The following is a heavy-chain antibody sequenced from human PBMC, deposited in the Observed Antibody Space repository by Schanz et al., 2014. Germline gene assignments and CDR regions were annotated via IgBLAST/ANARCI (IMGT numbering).Heavy chain of an antibody. CDR2: IYSSGST. V-gene: IGHV3-66*02. D-gene: IGHD3-10*01. J-gene: IGHJ6*02. Sequence: EVQLLESGGGLVQPGGSLRLSCLASGFTFSTTWMNWVRQAPGKGLEWVSTIYSSGSTYYADSVRGRFTISRDNSMNTVYLQMNSLRSDDAAVYYCARAQGVIRLYYGVDVWGQGTTVTVSS. CDR1: GFTFSTTW. CDR3: ARAQGVIRLYYGVDV.